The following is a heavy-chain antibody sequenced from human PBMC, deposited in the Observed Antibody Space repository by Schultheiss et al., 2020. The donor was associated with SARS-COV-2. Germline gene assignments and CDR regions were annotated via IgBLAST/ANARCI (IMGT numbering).Heavy chain of an antibody. Sequence: SETLSLTCTVSGGSISRSGYYWGWIRQSPGKGLEWIGSMFYTDNTYYNPPLKSRVTISADTSKNQFSLKLRSVTATDTAVYYCARDGDSSSSDPNYYYGMDVWGQGTTVTVSS. CDR3: ARDGDSSSSDPNYYYGMDV. J-gene: IGHJ6*02. D-gene: IGHD6-6*01. V-gene: IGHV4-39*02. CDR2: MFYTDNT. CDR1: GGSISRSGYY.